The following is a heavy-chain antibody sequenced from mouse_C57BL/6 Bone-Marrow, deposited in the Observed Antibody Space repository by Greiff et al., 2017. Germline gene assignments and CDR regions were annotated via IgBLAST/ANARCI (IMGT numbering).Heavy chain of an antibody. CDR3: ARVYYNYHYYYAMDY. D-gene: IGHD2-4*01. V-gene: IGHV14-2*01. CDR2: IDPEAGDT. CDR1: GFNIKDYY. Sequence: VHVKQSGAELVKPGASVKLSCTASGFNIKDYYMPWVKQRTEQGLEWIGRIDPEAGDTKYAPKFQGKATITADTSSNTAYLQLSSLTSEDTAVYYCARVYYNYHYYYAMDYWGQGTSVTVSS. J-gene: IGHJ4*01.